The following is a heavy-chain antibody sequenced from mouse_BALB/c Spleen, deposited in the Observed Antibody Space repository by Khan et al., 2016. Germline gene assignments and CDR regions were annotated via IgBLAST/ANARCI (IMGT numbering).Heavy chain of an antibody. Sequence: EVELVESGGGSVKPGGSLKLSCAASGFTLSSYGMSWVRQTPEKRLEWVAIISGGGSYTYYPDSVKGRFTISRDNAKNNLYLQMSSLRSEDTALYYCARAGLYYGTSYDAMDYWGQGTSVTVSS. CDR2: ISGGGSYT. D-gene: IGHD1-1*01. J-gene: IGHJ4*01. V-gene: IGHV5-9-2*01. CDR3: ARAGLYYGTSYDAMDY. CDR1: GFTLSSYG.